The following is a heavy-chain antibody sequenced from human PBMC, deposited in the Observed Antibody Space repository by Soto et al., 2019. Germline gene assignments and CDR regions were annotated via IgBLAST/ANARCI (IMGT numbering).Heavy chain of an antibody. V-gene: IGHV3-30*18. CDR3: AKDPKQWLVQEVVYFDY. CDR2: ISYDGSNK. CDR1: GFTFGSYG. Sequence: GGSLRLSCAASGFTFGSYGMHWVRQAPGKGLEWVAVISYDGSNKYYADSVKGQFTISRDNSKNTLYLQMNSLRAEDTAVYYCAKDPKQWLVQEVVYFDYWGQGTLVTVSS. J-gene: IGHJ4*02. D-gene: IGHD6-19*01.